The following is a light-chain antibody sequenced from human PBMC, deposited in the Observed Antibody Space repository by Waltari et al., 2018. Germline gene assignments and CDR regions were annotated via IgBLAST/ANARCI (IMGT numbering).Light chain of an antibody. CDR2: FGS. CDR3: QLSYTTSHT. J-gene: IGKJ2*01. V-gene: IGKV1-39*01. CDR1: QDITSY. Sequence: DIQMTQSPSSLSTSVGDRVTISCRASQDITSYLNWYQQKAGKAPKLLITFGSTLQSGVSSRFSGSGSGTDFTLTITNVQPEDSAYYYCQLSYTTSHTFGQGTKVEIK.